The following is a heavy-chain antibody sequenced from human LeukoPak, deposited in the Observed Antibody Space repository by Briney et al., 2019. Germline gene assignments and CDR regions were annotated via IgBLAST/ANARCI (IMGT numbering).Heavy chain of an antibody. CDR3: ARHRSSITMIDKEYFQH. J-gene: IGHJ1*01. D-gene: IGHD3-22*01. Sequence: PSETLSLTCTVSGGSISSSSYYWGWIRQPPGKGLEWIGNIYYSGSTNYNPSLKSRVTISVDTSKNQFSLKLSSVTAADTAVYYCARHRSSITMIDKEYFQHWGQGTLVTVSS. CDR1: GGSISSSSYY. CDR2: IYYSGST. V-gene: IGHV4-39*01.